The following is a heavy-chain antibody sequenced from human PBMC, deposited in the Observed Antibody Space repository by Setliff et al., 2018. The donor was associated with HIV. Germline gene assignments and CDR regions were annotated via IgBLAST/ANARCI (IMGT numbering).Heavy chain of an antibody. CDR1: GDTFTNFY. V-gene: IGHV1-46*01. CDR2: INPSDGST. J-gene: IGHJ6*03. Sequence: RASVKVSCKASGDTFTNFYIHWVRQAPGQGLEWLGMINPSDGSTTYAQKFQGRVTMTSDTSTSTVYMDLSSLRSEDTAVYYCAKGDLVVIPAAISKYYYYMDVWGKGTSVTVSS. CDR3: AKGDLVVIPAAISKYYYYMDV. D-gene: IGHD2-2*01.